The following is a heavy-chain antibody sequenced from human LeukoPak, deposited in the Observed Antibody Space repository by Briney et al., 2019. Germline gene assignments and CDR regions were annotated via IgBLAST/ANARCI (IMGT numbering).Heavy chain of an antibody. J-gene: IGHJ4*02. V-gene: IGHV3-48*03. CDR1: GFIFSSYE. Sequence: GGSLRLSCAASGFIFSSYEMNWVRQAPGKGLEWVSYISRSGSTIYNADSVKGRFTISRDNAKNSLYLQMNSLRAEDTAVYYCARLYGDYYRFDYWGQGTLVTVSS. CDR2: ISRSGSTI. D-gene: IGHD4-17*01. CDR3: ARLYGDYYRFDY.